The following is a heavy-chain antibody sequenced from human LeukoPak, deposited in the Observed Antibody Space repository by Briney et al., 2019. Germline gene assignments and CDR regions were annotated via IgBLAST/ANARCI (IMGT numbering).Heavy chain of an antibody. CDR3: ARDIAVVPAAILSYYYYYYGMDV. J-gene: IGHJ6*02. CDR1: GFTFSGYA. V-gene: IGHV3-30*04. CDR2: ISYDGSNK. D-gene: IGHD2-2*01. Sequence: GGSLRLSCAASGFTFSGYAVHWVRQAPGKGLEWVAVISYDGSNKYYADSVKGRFTISRDNSKNTLYLQMNSLRAEDTAVYYCARDIAVVPAAILSYYYYYYGMDVWGQGTTVTVSS.